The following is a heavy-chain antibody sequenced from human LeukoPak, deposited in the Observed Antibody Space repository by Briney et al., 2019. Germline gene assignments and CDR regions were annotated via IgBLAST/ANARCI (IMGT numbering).Heavy chain of an antibody. CDR3: AKGREYQLLYIIDN. V-gene: IGHV1-69*04. CDR1: GGTFSSYA. D-gene: IGHD2-2*02. CDR2: IIPILGIA. Sequence: SVKVSCKASGGTFSSYAISWVRQAPGQGLEWMGRIIPILGIANYAQKFQGRVTITADKSTSTAYMELSSLRVEDTAIYYCAKGREYQLLYIIDNWGQGTLVTVSS. J-gene: IGHJ4*02.